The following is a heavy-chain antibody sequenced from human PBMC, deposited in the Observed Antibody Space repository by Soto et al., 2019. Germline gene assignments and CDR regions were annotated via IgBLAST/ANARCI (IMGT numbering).Heavy chain of an antibody. Sequence: GGSLRLSCAASGFTFRNYGMNWVRQAPGKGLEWVSYISSSSSTIYYADSVKGRFTISRDNAKNSLYLQMNSLRDEDTAVYYCARNYDHWSDYENFDYWGQGTLVTVSS. D-gene: IGHD3-3*01. CDR2: ISSSSSTI. J-gene: IGHJ4*01. CDR3: ARNYDHWSDYENFDY. V-gene: IGHV3-48*02. CDR1: GFTFRNYG.